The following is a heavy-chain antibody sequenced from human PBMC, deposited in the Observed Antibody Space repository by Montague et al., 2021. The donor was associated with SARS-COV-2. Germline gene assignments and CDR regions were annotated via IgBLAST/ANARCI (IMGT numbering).Heavy chain of an antibody. J-gene: IGHJ4*01. CDR1: GGSFSDYF. CDR3: ARGRQHFNMIVVVMTGGEYYFAY. V-gene: IGHV4-34*01. Sequence: SETLSLTCAVYGGSFSDYFWTWIRQPPGKGLEWIGEINHRGTSNYNPSLKSRVSISVDTSKNQFSLYLGSVTAADTAVYYCARGRQHFNMIVVVMTGGEYYFAYWGHATLVTVSS. D-gene: IGHD3-22*01. CDR2: INHRGTS.